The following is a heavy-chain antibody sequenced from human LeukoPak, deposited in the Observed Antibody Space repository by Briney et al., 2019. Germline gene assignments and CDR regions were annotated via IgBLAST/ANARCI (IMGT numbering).Heavy chain of an antibody. D-gene: IGHD3-22*01. V-gene: IGHV4-31*03. Sequence: PSETLSLTCTVSGGSISSGGYYWSWIRQHPGKGLEWIGYIYYSGSTYYNPSLKSRVTISVDTSKNQFSLKLSSVTAADTAVYYCARVGAWYYDSSGYFSPPGDYWGQGTLVTVSS. CDR1: GGSISSGGYY. CDR3: ARVGAWYYDSSGYFSPPGDY. J-gene: IGHJ4*02. CDR2: IYYSGST.